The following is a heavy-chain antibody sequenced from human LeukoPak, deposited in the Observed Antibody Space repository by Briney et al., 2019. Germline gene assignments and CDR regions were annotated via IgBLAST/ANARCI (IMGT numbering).Heavy chain of an antibody. J-gene: IGHJ4*02. CDR3: AKVGGGYQLLYDYFDY. Sequence: GGSLRLSCAASGFTFSSYAMSWIRQAPGKGLEWIAAIGGSGGTTYYADSVKGRFTISRDNSKNTLFLQMNSLRAEDTAVYYCAKVGGGYQLLYDYFDYWGQGTLVTVSS. CDR2: IGGSGGTT. V-gene: IGHV3-23*01. D-gene: IGHD2-2*02. CDR1: GFTFSSYA.